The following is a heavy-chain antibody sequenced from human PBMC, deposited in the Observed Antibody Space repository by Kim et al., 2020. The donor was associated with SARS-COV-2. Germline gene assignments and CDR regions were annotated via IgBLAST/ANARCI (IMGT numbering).Heavy chain of an antibody. J-gene: IGHJ5*02. V-gene: IGHV3-48*04. Sequence: GGSLRLSCAASGFTFSSYSMNWVRQAPGKGLEWVSYISSSSSTIYYADSVKGRFTIPRDNAKNSLYLQMNSLRAEDTAVYYCAREGNHGYSSSWAWFDPWGQGTLVTVSS. D-gene: IGHD6-13*01. CDR3: AREGNHGYSSSWAWFDP. CDR1: GFTFSSYS. CDR2: ISSSSSTI.